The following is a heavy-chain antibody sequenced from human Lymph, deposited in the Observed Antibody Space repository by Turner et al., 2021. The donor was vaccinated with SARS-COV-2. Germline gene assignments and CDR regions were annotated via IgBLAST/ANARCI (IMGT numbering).Heavy chain of an antibody. D-gene: IGHD6-6*01. CDR2: ISSSGSTI. CDR1: GFTFSSYE. Sequence: EVQLVESGVGLVQPGGSLRLSCAASGFTFSSYEMNWVRQAPGKGLEWVSYISSSGSTIYYADSVKGRFTISRDNAKNSLYLQMNSLRAEDTAVYYCARGALEYSSYFYYYGMDVWGQGTTVTVSS. CDR3: ARGALEYSSYFYYYGMDV. V-gene: IGHV3-48*03. J-gene: IGHJ6*02.